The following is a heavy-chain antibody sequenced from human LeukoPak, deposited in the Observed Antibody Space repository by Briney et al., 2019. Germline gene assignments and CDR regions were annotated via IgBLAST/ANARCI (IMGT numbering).Heavy chain of an antibody. D-gene: IGHD1-1*01. CDR2: VSHSGSA. CDR3: TRDDKTTTGPYFDY. CDR1: DYSLSSRYW. V-gene: IGHV4-38-2*02. J-gene: IGHJ4*02. Sequence: SETLSLTCAVSDYSLSSRYWWGWVRQSPGKGLEWIGSVSHSGSAYYNPSLKSRVTVSVDTSKNQFSLTLSSVTAADTAVYFCTRDDKTTTGPYFDYWGQGTLVTVSS.